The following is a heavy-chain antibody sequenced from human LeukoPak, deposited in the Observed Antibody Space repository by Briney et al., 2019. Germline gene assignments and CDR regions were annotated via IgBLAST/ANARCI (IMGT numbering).Heavy chain of an antibody. V-gene: IGHV1-69*13. D-gene: IGHD2-2*02. Sequence: ASVKVSCKASGYTFTGYYMHWVRQAPGQGLEWMGGIIPIFGTANFAQKFQGRVTITADESTSTAYMELSSLRSEDTAVYYCARDRPGRYCSTTRCYTASPFDPWGQGTLVTVSS. J-gene: IGHJ5*02. CDR1: GYTFTGYY. CDR3: ARDRPGRYCSTTRCYTASPFDP. CDR2: IIPIFGTA.